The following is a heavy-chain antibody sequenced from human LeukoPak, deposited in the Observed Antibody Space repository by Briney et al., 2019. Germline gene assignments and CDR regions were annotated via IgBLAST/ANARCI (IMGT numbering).Heavy chain of an antibody. CDR1: GYTFTGYY. D-gene: IGHD5-18*01. CDR2: INPNSGGT. Sequence: ASVKVSCKASGYTFTGYYMHWVRQAPGQGLEWMGRINPNSGGTNYAQKFQGRVTMTRDPSISTAYMELSRLRSDDTAVYYCARSLAREDTADTFDYWGQGTLVTVSS. CDR3: ARSLAREDTADTFDY. J-gene: IGHJ4*02. V-gene: IGHV1-2*06.